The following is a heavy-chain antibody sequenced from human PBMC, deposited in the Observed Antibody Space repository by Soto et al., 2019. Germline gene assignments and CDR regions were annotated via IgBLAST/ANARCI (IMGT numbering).Heavy chain of an antibody. CDR1: GFTFGTTD. CDR3: VKNSGCFNT. J-gene: IGHJ1*01. Sequence: QLLQSGGGLVQTGGSLTLSCAASGFTFGTTDMSWVRQAPGVGLEWVSTIDGSGGITYYADSVQGRFTISRDNSRNTVYLQMNSLRGDDTALYYCVKNSGCFNTWGQGALVTVYS. V-gene: IGHV3-23*01. CDR2: IDGSGGIT. D-gene: IGHD3-10*01.